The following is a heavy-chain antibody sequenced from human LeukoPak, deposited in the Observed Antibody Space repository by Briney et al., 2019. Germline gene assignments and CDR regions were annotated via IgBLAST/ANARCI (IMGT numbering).Heavy chain of an antibody. J-gene: IGHJ4*02. V-gene: IGHV3-48*01. CDR3: ARSRGNSGSYPLDY. Sequence: GGSLRLSCEASEFTFSSYSMNWVRQAPGKGLEWVSYISSSSSTIYYAESVKGRFTISRDNAKNSLYLQMNSLRVEDTAVYYCARSRGNSGSYPLDYWGQGTLVTVSS. D-gene: IGHD1-26*01. CDR2: ISSSSSTI. CDR1: EFTFSSYS.